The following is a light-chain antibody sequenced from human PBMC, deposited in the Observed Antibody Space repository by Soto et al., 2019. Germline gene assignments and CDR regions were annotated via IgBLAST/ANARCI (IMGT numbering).Light chain of an antibody. Sequence: QAVVTQEPSLSVSPGGTVTLTCASSTGAVTSTFYPNWFQQKPGQAPRSLIYSTSNRHPWTPARFSGSLLGVRAALTLSSVQPEDEADYYCLLYYGGVRVFGGGTKLTV. CDR3: LLYYGGVRV. V-gene: IGLV7-43*01. CDR1: TGAVTSTFY. J-gene: IGLJ2*01. CDR2: STS.